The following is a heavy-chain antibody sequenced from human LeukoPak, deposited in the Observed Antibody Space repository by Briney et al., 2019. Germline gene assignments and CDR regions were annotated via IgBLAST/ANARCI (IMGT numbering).Heavy chain of an antibody. Sequence: GESLKISCQGSGYSINSYWIAWVRQMPGKGLEWMGIIYPADSDIRYSPSFQGQVTISADKSISTAYLQWNSLKASDTAMYYCARQEYCSGASCYTWFDPWGQGTLVTVSS. J-gene: IGHJ5*02. CDR3: ARQEYCSGASCYTWFDP. V-gene: IGHV5-51*01. CDR2: IYPADSDI. CDR1: GYSINSYW. D-gene: IGHD2-15*01.